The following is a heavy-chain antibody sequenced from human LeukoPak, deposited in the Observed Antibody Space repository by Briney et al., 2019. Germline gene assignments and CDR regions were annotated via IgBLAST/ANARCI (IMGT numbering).Heavy chain of an antibody. CDR2: ISPTGIA. D-gene: IGHD2-15*01. J-gene: IGHJ3*02. Sequence: PSETLSLTCTVSGGSVNSHYWSWIRQPPGKGLEGIGYISPTGIANSNPSLKNRVTVSLDTSKNQFSLTLSSATAADTAVYYCARPSPRYCSGGSCNAFDIWGQGILVTVSS. CDR3: ARPSPRYCSGGSCNAFDI. CDR1: GGSVNSHY. V-gene: IGHV4-59*08.